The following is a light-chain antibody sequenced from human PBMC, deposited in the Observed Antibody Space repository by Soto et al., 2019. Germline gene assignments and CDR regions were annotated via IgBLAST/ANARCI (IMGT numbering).Light chain of an antibody. CDR2: DVT. Sequence: QSALTQPPSASGSPGQSITISCTGTSSDVGGYNYVSWYQQHPGKAPKLIIYDVTKRPSGVPDRFSGSKSGNTASLTVSGLQAEEEADYFCNSYAGSDNYVLFGGGTKVTVL. V-gene: IGLV2-8*01. CDR3: NSYAGSDNYVL. J-gene: IGLJ3*02. CDR1: SSDVGGYNY.